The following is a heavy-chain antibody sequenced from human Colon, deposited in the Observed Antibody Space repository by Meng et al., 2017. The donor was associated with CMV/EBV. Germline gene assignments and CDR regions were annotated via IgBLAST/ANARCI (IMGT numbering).Heavy chain of an antibody. CDR1: GFSFSNAW. J-gene: IGHJ5*02. D-gene: IGHD6-19*01. CDR3: TKGWQWLA. Sequence: SCGASGFSFSNAWMNWVRQAPGKGLEWVAHIRNNGEGGPTYYSTAVKDRFTVSRDDSKSTLYLQMNSLKAEDTAVYYCTKGWQWLAWGQGTLVTVSS. V-gene: IGHV3-15*07. CDR2: IRNNGEGGPT.